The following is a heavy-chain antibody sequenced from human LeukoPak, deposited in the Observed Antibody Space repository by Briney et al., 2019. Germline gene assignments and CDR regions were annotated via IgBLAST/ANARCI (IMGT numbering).Heavy chain of an antibody. Sequence: ASVKVSCKASGYTFTGYYMHWARQAPGQGLEWMGRINPNSGGTNYAQKFQGRVTMTRDTSISTAYMELSRLRSDDTAVYYCARGLREGWFGELYYWGQGTLVTVSS. V-gene: IGHV1-2*06. D-gene: IGHD3-10*01. CDR2: INPNSGGT. CDR1: GYTFTGYY. CDR3: ARGLREGWFGELYY. J-gene: IGHJ4*02.